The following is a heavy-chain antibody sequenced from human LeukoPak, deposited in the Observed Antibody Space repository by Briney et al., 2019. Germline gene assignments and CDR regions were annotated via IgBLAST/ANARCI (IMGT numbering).Heavy chain of an antibody. CDR2: INHSGST. CDR3: ARTPIAAAAPFDY. D-gene: IGHD6-13*01. J-gene: IGHJ4*02. V-gene: IGHV4-34*01. CDR1: GGSFSGYY. Sequence: SETLSLTCAVYGGSFSGYYWSWIRQPPGKGLEWIGEINHSGSTNYNPSLKSRVTISVDTSKNQFSPKLSSVTAADTAVYYCARTPIAAAAPFDYWGQGTLVTVSS.